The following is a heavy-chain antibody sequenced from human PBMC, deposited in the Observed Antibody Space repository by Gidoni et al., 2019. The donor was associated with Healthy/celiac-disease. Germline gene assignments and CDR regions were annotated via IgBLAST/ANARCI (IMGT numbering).Heavy chain of an antibody. J-gene: IGHJ4*02. V-gene: IGHV3-9*01. CDR1: GFTFDDYA. CDR2: ISWNSGSI. Sequence: EVQLVESGGGLVQPGRSLRLYCAASGFTFDDYAMHWVRQAPGKGLEWVSGISWNSGSIGYADSVKGRFTISRDNAKNSLYLQMNSLRAEDTALYYCAKHHFDYWGQGTLVTVSS. CDR3: AKHHFDY.